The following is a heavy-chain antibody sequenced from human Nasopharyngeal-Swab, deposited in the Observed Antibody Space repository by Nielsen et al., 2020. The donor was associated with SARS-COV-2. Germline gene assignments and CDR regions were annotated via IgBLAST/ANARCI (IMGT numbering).Heavy chain of an antibody. V-gene: IGHV3-30*03. Sequence: GESLKISCAASGFNVSRFGMHWVRQAPVKGLQWMAFISYDGTIQYYADSVKGRFTISRDNSKNTLYLQMNSLRPEDTAVHYCARGAVAGRNAFDIWGQGTMVTVSS. CDR2: ISYDGTIQ. J-gene: IGHJ3*02. CDR1: GFNVSRFG. D-gene: IGHD6-19*01. CDR3: ARGAVAGRNAFDI.